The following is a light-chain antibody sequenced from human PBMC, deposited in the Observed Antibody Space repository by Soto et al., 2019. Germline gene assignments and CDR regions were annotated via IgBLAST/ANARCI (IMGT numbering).Light chain of an antibody. CDR1: VLARRY. CDR2: KDS. V-gene: IGLV3-27*01. Sequence: SYELTQPSSVSVSPGQTARMTCSGDVLARRYARWFQQKPGQAPVLVIYKDSERPSGIPERFSGSSSGTTVTLTISGAQVEDEADYYCYSATDDNPGIYVFGAGTKLTVL. CDR3: YSATDDNPGIYV. J-gene: IGLJ1*01.